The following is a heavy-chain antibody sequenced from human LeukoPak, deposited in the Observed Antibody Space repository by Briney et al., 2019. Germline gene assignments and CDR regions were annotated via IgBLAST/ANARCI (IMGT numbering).Heavy chain of an antibody. Sequence: GGSLRLSCAASGFTFSTYAMNWVRQAPGKGLEWVSGISGSGGSTYYADSVKDRFTISRDNSKNTLYLQMNSLRAEDTAVYYCAKDFSGSYPSYFDYRGQGTLVTVSS. V-gene: IGHV3-23*01. J-gene: IGHJ4*02. D-gene: IGHD1-26*01. CDR2: ISGSGGST. CDR3: AKDFSGSYPSYFDY. CDR1: GFTFSTYA.